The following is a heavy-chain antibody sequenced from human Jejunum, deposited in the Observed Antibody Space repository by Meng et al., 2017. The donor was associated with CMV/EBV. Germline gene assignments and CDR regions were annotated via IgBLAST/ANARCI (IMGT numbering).Heavy chain of an antibody. D-gene: IGHD4/OR15-4a*01. CDR3: AREQERPMVEQADP. J-gene: IGHJ5*02. CDR2: INPNSGGT. V-gene: IGHV1-2*02. Sequence: GYAFTGYYMHWVRQAPGQGLGWMGWINPNSGGTNDAQKLQGRVTMTRDTYISTAYMELSRLRSDDTAVYYCAREQERPMVEQADPWSQGTLVTVSS. CDR1: GYAFTGYY.